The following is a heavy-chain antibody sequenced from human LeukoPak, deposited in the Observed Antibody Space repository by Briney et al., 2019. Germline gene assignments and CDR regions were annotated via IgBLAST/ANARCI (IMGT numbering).Heavy chain of an antibody. CDR2: INADGSTT. D-gene: IGHD2-2*01. J-gene: IGHJ3*01. CDR1: GFTFGNSW. Sequence: GGSLRLSCAASGFTFGNSWMHWVRQAPGKGLVWVSLINADGSTTSYADSVKGRFTISRDNARNTLSLEMNSLTIEDTAVYYCIVVVEPPDSDGFDVWGQGTMITVSS. CDR3: IVVVEPPDSDGFDV. V-gene: IGHV3-74*01.